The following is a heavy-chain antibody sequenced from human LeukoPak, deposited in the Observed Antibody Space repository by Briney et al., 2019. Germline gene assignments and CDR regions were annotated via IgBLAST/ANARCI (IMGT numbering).Heavy chain of an antibody. Sequence: GGSLRLSCAASGFTFSTYWMSWVRQAPGKGLEWVANIKQDGSEKYYVDSVKGRFTISRDNSKSTLYLQMNSLRPEDTALYYCARGRNVVATSGYFDYWGQGTLVTVSS. V-gene: IGHV3-7*01. CDR3: ARGRNVVATSGYFDY. D-gene: IGHD5-12*01. J-gene: IGHJ4*02. CDR1: GFTFSTYW. CDR2: IKQDGSEK.